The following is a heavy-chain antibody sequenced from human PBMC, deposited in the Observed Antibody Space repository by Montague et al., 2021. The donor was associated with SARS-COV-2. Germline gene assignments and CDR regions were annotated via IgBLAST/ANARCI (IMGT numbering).Heavy chain of an antibody. CDR2: IYWDDDK. V-gene: IGHV2-5*02. D-gene: IGHD5-12*01. CDR3: ARSNDAYDHFDY. J-gene: IGHJ4*02. CDR1: GFSLSTSGVG. Sequence: PALVKPTQTLTLTCTFSGFSLSTSGVGVGWIRQPPGKALEWLALIYWDDDKRYSPSLKSRPTITKATSKNQVVLTMTNMDPVDTATYYCARSNDAYDHFDYWGQGTLVTVSS.